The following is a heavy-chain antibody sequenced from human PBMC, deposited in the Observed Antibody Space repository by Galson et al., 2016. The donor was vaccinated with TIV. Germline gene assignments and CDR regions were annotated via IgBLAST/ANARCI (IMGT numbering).Heavy chain of an antibody. V-gene: IGHV3-11*04. CDR1: GFTSTAYY. Sequence: SLRLSCAASGFTSTAYYMNWARQAPGKGLEWVSYISYSGSTMYYADSVRGRFTISRDNAKNSLYLKMSSLRAEDTAVYYCARATTMGVADYYYGMDVWGPGTTVTVSS. D-gene: IGHD3-10*01. CDR2: ISYSGSTM. CDR3: ARATTMGVADYYYGMDV. J-gene: IGHJ6*02.